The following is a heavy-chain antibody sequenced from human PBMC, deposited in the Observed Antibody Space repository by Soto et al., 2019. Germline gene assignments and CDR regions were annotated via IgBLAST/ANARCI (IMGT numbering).Heavy chain of an antibody. D-gene: IGHD2-2*01. CDR3: ARVVPGAEAWFGP. CDR1: GYTFSNYG. CDR2: ISLYSDGT. Sequence: QVQLVQSGGEVKRPGASVKVSCKTSGYTFSNYGITWVRQAPGQPLEWLGGISLYSDGTNYAQKFQGRVSMTTVTSTTTAYRELRSLRSDDTAVYYCARVVPGAEAWFGPWGQGTLVTVSS. J-gene: IGHJ5*02. V-gene: IGHV1-18*01.